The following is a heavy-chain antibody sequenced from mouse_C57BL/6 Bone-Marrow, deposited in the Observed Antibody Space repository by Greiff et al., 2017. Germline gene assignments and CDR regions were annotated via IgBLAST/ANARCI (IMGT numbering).Heavy chain of an antibody. D-gene: IGHD1-1*01. CDR3: ARLGTTVVFDY. CDR1: GYTFTSYG. J-gene: IGHJ2*01. Sequence: QVQLKQSGAELARPGASVKLSCKASGYTFTSYGISWVKQRTGQGLEWIGEIYPRSGNTYYNEKFKGKATLTADKSSSTAYMELSILTSEDSAVYFCARLGTTVVFDYWGQGTTLTVSS. V-gene: IGHV1-81*01. CDR2: IYPRSGNT.